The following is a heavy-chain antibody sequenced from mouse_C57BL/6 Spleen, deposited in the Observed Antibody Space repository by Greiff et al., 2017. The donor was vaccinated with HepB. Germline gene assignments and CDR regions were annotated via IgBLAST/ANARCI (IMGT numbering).Heavy chain of an antibody. Sequence: QVQLQQPGAELVKPGASVKLSCKASGYTFTSSWMHWVKQRPGQGLEWIGMIHPNSGSTNYNEKFKSKATLTVDKSSSTAYMQLSSLTSEDSAVYYCARTTVVATGAMDYWGQGTSVTVSS. CDR1: GYTFTSSW. J-gene: IGHJ4*01. CDR3: ARTTVVATGAMDY. CDR2: IHPNSGST. V-gene: IGHV1-64*01. D-gene: IGHD1-1*01.